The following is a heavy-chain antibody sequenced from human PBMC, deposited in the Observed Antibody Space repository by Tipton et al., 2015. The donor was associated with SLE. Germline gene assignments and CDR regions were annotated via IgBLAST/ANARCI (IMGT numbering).Heavy chain of an antibody. CDR1: GGSISSSSYY. Sequence: TLSLTCTVSGGSISSSSYYWGWIRQPPGKGLEWIGSIYYSGSTYYNPSLKSRVTISVDTSKNQFSLKLSSVTAADTAVYYCARSLYSGSYQYYFDYWGQGTLVTVSS. J-gene: IGHJ4*02. CDR3: ARSLYSGSYQYYFDY. D-gene: IGHD1-26*01. V-gene: IGHV4-39*07. CDR2: IYYSGST.